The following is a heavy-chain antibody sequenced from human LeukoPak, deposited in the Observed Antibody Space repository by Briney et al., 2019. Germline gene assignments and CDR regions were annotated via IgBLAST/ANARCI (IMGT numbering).Heavy chain of an antibody. V-gene: IGHV3-23*01. J-gene: IGHJ4*02. CDR1: GFTFSSYA. D-gene: IGHD6-6*01. Sequence: GGSLRLSCAASGFTFSSYAMSWVRQAPGKGLAWVSTISGGSGSTYCADSVKGRFTISRDNSKNTLSLQMNSLRAEDTAIYYCAKPDGIAATEVWGQGTLVTVSS. CDR3: AKPDGIAATEV. CDR2: ISGGSGST.